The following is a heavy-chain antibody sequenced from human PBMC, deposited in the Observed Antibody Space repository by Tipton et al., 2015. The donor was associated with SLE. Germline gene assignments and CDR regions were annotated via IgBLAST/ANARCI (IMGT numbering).Heavy chain of an antibody. CDR2: VYKN. D-gene: IGHD5-12*01. CDR3: ARHSLRGYSGYDRPYFDY. J-gene: IGHJ4*02. Sequence: TLSLTCYVTGVSISNYYWTWIRQSPGKGLEWIGNVYKNYNPSLESRVIISTDTSKNQVSLKVTSVTAADTAVYYCARHSLRGYSGYDRPYFDYWGQGTLVTVS. V-gene: IGHV4-59*08. CDR1: GVSISNYY.